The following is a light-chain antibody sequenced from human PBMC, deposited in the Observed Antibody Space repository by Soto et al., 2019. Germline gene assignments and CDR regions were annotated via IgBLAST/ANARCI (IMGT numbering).Light chain of an antibody. CDR2: LGS. CDR1: HSLLHSNGYNY. Sequence: DIVMTQSPLSLPVTPVEPASISFMSIHSLLHSNGYNYLDWYLQKPGQSPQLLIYLGSSRASGVPDRLSGGGSGTDFTLKISRVEAEDVGIYYCMQALQTPPTFGQGTKVDIK. J-gene: IGKJ1*01. CDR3: MQALQTPPT. V-gene: IGKV2-28*01.